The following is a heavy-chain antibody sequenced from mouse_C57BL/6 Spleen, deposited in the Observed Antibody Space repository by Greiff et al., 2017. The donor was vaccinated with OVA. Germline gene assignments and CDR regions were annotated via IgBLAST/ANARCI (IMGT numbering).Heavy chain of an antibody. CDR2: ISSGSSTI. CDR3: ARGAHYAMDY. CDR1: GFTFSDYG. V-gene: IGHV5-17*01. J-gene: IGHJ4*01. Sequence: EVKLVESGGGLVKPGGSLKLSCAASGFTFSDYGMHWVRQAPEKGLEWVAYISSGSSTIFYADTVKGRFTISRDNAKNTLFLQMTSLRSEDTAMYYCARGAHYAMDYWGQGTSVTVSS.